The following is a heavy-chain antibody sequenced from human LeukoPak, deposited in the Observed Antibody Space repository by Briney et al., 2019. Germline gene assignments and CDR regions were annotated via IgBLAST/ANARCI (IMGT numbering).Heavy chain of an antibody. V-gene: IGHV3-7*01. Sequence: GGHLRLSCAVSVFTFSSSTMAWVRPPPGKGLPWVASMHEVGRQIDYVDSVKGRFTISRGNAKNALYLQMHSRRAEDTGGYYCVTGGVLRGHFPYWSEGTLVSVSS. CDR1: VFTFSSST. CDR2: MHEVGRQI. CDR3: VTGGVLRGHFPY. D-gene: IGHD4/OR15-4a*01. J-gene: IGHJ4*02.